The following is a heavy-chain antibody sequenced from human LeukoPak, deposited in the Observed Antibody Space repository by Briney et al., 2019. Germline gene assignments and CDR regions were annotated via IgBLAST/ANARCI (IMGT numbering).Heavy chain of an antibody. CDR3: ARALRYCSGGNCYSGGLGYMDV. Sequence: GGSLRLSCAASGFTFSDYNMRWIRQAPGKGLEWVSSISRSGSTKYYADSVKGRFTISRDNAKNSLFLQMNSLRAEDTAVYYCARALRYCSGGNCYSGGLGYMDVWGKGTTVTISS. D-gene: IGHD2-15*01. J-gene: IGHJ6*03. CDR1: GFTFSDYN. CDR2: ISRSGSTK. V-gene: IGHV3-11*01.